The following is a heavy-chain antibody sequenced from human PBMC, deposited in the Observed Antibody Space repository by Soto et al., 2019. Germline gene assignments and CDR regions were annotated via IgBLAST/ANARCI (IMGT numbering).Heavy chain of an antibody. V-gene: IGHV3-21*01. Sequence: EVQLVESGGGLVQPGGSLRLSCAASGFTFSSYSMNWVRQAPGKGLEWVSSISGSGNYTHYADFLRGRFTTSRDNAKTSRSLQMKSLRAEETAVYYCAREGINNYNEYSFASWGEGTVVPVSS. J-gene: IGHJ4*02. CDR3: AREGINNYNEYSFAS. CDR2: ISGSGNYT. D-gene: IGHD4-4*01. CDR1: GFTFSSYS.